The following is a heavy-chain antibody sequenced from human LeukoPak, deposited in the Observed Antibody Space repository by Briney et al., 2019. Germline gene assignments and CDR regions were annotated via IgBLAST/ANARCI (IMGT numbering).Heavy chain of an antibody. V-gene: IGHV3-23*01. D-gene: IGHD1-1*01. CDR2: ITSGADT. CDR3: AKGDNFGRVADAFDS. Sequence: GGSLRHSCAASGFTFDKFAMSWVRQAPGKGLQWVSTITSGADTYYADCVKGRFYIHRDNSSNTVCVQMHSLRADDTAVYFCAKGDNFGRVADAFDSWGQGTMVTVSS. J-gene: IGHJ3*01. CDR1: GFTFDKFA.